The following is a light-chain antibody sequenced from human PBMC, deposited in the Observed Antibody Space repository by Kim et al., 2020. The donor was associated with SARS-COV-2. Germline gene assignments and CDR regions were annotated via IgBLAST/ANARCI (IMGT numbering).Light chain of an antibody. CDR3: QQYENWPIT. CDR2: DAS. J-gene: IGKJ4*01. CDR1: QSVSSN. V-gene: IGKV3-15*01. Sequence: EIVMTQSPVTLSVSPEERATLSCRASQSVSSNLAWYQQKPGQAPRLLIYDASTRATGIPARFSGSGSGTEFTLTISSLQSEDFAVYFCQQYENWPITFVGGTKVDIK.